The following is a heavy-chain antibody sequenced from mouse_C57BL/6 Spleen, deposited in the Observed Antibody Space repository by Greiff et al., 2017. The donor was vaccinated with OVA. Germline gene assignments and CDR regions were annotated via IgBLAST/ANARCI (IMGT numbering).Heavy chain of an antibody. CDR3: ARENYYGSRGDYYAMDY. V-gene: IGHV5-17*01. Sequence: DVMLVESGGGLVKPGGSLKLSCAASGFTFSDYGMHWVRQAPEKGLEWVAYISSGSSTIYYADTVKGRFTISRDNAKNTLFLQMTSLRSEDTAMYYCARENYYGSRGDYYAMDYWGQGTSVTVAS. CDR1: GFTFSDYG. J-gene: IGHJ4*01. CDR2: ISSGSSTI. D-gene: IGHD1-1*01.